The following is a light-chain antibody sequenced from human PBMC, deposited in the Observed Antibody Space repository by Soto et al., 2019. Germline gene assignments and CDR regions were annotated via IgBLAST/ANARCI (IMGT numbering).Light chain of an antibody. J-gene: IGLJ1*01. CDR3: SSYTTSSTYV. V-gene: IGLV2-14*01. CDR1: SNDVGGYNY. Sequence: QSVLTQPASVSGPPGQSITISCTGTSNDVGGYNYVSWYQQHLGKAPKLMIYEVSNRLSGISNRFSGSKSGNTASLTISGLQSEDEADYYCSSYTTSSTYVFGTGTKVTVL. CDR2: EVS.